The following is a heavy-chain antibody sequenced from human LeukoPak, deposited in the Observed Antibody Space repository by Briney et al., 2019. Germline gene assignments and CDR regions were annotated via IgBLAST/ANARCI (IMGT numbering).Heavy chain of an antibody. D-gene: IGHD5-24*01. J-gene: IGHJ2*01. CDR2: ISGSGGST. Sequence: TGGSLRLSCAASGFTFSSYAMSWVRQAPGKGLEWVSAISGSGGSTYYADSVKGRFTISRDNSKNTLYLQMNSLRAEDTAVFYCAQIGYNYWYFDLWGRGTLVTVSS. CDR3: AQIGYNYWYFDL. V-gene: IGHV3-23*01. CDR1: GFTFSSYA.